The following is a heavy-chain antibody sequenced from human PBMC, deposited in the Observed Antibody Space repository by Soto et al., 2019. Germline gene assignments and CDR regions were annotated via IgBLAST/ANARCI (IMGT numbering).Heavy chain of an antibody. CDR1: GFTFSSYS. CDR2: ISSSSSYI. D-gene: IGHD6-19*01. V-gene: IGHV3-21*01. J-gene: IGHJ4*02. CDR3: AREGQSSGWYGTYVAYFDY. Sequence: EVQLVESGGGLVKPGGSLRLSCAASGFTFSSYSMNWVRQAPGKGLEWVSSISSSSSYIYYADSVKGRFTISRDNAKNSLYLQMNSLRAEDTAVYYCAREGQSSGWYGTYVAYFDYWGQGTLVTVSS.